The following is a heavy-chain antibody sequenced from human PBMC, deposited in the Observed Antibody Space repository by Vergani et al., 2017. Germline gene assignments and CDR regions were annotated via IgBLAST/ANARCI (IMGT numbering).Heavy chain of an antibody. J-gene: IGHJ4*02. CDR3: VKNGPGGWYRGYFDY. V-gene: IGHV3-64D*06. CDR2: ISSNGDST. CDR1: GFPFSSYA. Sequence: EVQLVESGGGLVQPGGSLRLSCSASGFPFSSYAMHCVRQAPGKGLEYVSAISSNGDSTYYADSVKGRYNISRDNSKNTLYLQMSSLRAEDTAVYYCVKNGPGGWYRGYFDYWGQGTLVTVSS. D-gene: IGHD6-19*01.